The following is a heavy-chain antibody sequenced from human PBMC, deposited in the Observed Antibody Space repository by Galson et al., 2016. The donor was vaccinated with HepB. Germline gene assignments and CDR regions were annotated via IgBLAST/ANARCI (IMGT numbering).Heavy chain of an antibody. V-gene: IGHV3-7*03. Sequence: SLRLSCAASGFTFSSFWMTWVRQAPGKGLEYVANIQQDGNKRYYVASVRGRFTISRDNAKNSLYLQMNSLRTEDTAVYYWAREAIAVAKNFDYWGQGTLGTVSS. CDR3: AREAIAVAKNFDY. CDR1: GFTFSSFW. CDR2: IQQDGNKR. D-gene: IGHD6-19*01. J-gene: IGHJ4*02.